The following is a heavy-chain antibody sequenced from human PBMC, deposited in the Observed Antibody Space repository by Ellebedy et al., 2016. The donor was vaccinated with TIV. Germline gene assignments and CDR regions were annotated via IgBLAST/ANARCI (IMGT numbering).Heavy chain of an antibody. Sequence: GESLKISCQGSGYSFTTRWIGWARQMPGKGLEWVGIIHPADSHTKYSPSFQGQVTIPADKSISTAYLQFSYLKASDTAIYYCSIAVGGTTMFDPWGQGTLVTVSS. CDR3: SIAVGGTTMFDP. CDR1: GYSFTTRW. J-gene: IGHJ5*02. D-gene: IGHD1-1*01. V-gene: IGHV5-51*01. CDR2: IHPADSHT.